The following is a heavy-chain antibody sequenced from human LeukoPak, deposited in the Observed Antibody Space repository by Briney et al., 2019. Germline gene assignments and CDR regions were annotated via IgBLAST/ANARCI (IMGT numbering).Heavy chain of an antibody. CDR1: GFTFSSFA. CDR3: ARDEGNYYGSGSYYTVLTCYYGMDV. D-gene: IGHD3-10*01. Sequence: GGSLRLSCAASGFTFSSFAMHWVRQAPGKGLEWVAVIWYDGSNKYYADSVKGRFTISRDNSKNTLYLQMNSLRAEDTAVYYCARDEGNYYGSGSYYTVLTCYYGMDVWGQGTTVTVSS. J-gene: IGHJ6*02. V-gene: IGHV3-33*01. CDR2: IWYDGSNK.